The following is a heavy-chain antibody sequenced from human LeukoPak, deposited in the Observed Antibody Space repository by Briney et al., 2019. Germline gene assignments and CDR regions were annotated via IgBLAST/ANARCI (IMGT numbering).Heavy chain of an antibody. J-gene: IGHJ3*02. Sequence: PSETLSLTCAVYGGSISGYYWSWIRRPPGKGLEWIAYISYSGSTKYNPSLKSRVSISVDTSMNQFSLTLSSVTAADTAVYHCARAVAERFGDLIFDPFDMWGQGAMVTVSS. CDR3: ARAVAERFGDLIFDPFDM. CDR2: ISYSGST. D-gene: IGHD3-10*01. CDR1: GGSISGYY. V-gene: IGHV4-59*01.